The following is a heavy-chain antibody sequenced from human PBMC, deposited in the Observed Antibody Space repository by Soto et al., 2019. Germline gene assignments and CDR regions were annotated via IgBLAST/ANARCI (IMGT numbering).Heavy chain of an antibody. V-gene: IGHV1-46*01. D-gene: IGHD3-22*01. Sequence: ASVKVSCKASGYTFTSYYMHWVRQAPGQGLEWMGIINPSGGSTSYAQKFQGRVTMTRDTSTSTVYMELSSLRSEDTAVYYCARYIYGYYYDSSGSNWFDPWGQGTLVTVSS. J-gene: IGHJ5*02. CDR3: ARYIYGYYYDSSGSNWFDP. CDR1: GYTFTSYY. CDR2: INPSGGST.